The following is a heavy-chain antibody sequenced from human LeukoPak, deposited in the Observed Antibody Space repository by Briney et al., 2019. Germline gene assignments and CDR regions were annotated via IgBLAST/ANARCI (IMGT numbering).Heavy chain of an antibody. CDR2: IIPILGIA. CDR3: ARPAYYYDSSGTLNAFDI. J-gene: IGHJ3*02. CDR1: VCTFSSYG. V-gene: IGHV1-69*04. Sequence: ASVKVSCKASVCTFSSYGISWVRQAPRQGLEGMGRIIPILGIANYAQKFPGRVTITADKSTSTAYMELSSLRSEDTAVYYCARPAYYYDSSGTLNAFDIWGQGTMVTVSS. D-gene: IGHD3-22*01.